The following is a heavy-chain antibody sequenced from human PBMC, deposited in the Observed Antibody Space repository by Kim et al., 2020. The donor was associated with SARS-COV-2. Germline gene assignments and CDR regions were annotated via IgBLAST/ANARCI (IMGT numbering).Heavy chain of an antibody. CDR3: VSEDGAFDI. V-gene: IGHV3-30*04. Sequence: GGSLRLSCAASGFSIRTYAMHWVRQAPGKGLEWVADITYNRTNIYYTDSVKGRFTISRDNAQNTLSLQMDSLRAEDTAVYYCVSEDGAFDICGQGTMGT. J-gene: IGHJ3*02. CDR1: GFSIRTYA. CDR2: ITYNRTNI.